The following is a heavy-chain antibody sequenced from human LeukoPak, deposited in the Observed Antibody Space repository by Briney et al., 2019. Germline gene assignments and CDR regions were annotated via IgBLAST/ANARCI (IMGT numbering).Heavy chain of an antibody. CDR2: IYYSGST. CDR1: GDSVSSGSYY. Sequence: SETLSLTCTVSGDSVSSGSYYWTWIRQPPGKGLEWIGYIYYSGSTNYNTSLKSRVTISVDMSENHFSLKLRSVTAADTAVYYCARDFTPPPAAGTGGVFDYWGQGTLVTASS. D-gene: IGHD6-13*01. J-gene: IGHJ4*02. V-gene: IGHV4-61*03. CDR3: ARDFTPPPAAGTGGVFDY.